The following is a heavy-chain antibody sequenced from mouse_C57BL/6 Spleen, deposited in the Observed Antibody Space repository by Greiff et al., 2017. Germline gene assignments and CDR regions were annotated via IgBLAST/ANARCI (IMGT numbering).Heavy chain of an antibody. D-gene: IGHD2-1*01. CDR2: IYPGDGDT. CDR3: ARECIYYGNYDAMDY. V-gene: IGHV1-80*01. J-gene: IGHJ4*01. Sequence: QVQLQQSGAELVKPGASVKISCKASGYAFSSYWMNWVKQRPGKGLEWLGQIYPGDGDTNYNGKFKGKDTLTEDKSSSTAYMQLSILTSEDSAVYFCARECIYYGNYDAMDYWGQGTSVTVSS. CDR1: GYAFSSYW.